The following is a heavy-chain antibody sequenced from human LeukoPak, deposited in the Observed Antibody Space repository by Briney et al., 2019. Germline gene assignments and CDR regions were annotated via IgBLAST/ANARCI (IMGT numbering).Heavy chain of an antibody. CDR2: IWYDGSNK. CDR1: GFTFSSYS. J-gene: IGHJ4*02. D-gene: IGHD6-13*01. Sequence: PGGSLRLSCAASGFTFSSYSMNWVRQAPGKGLEWVAVIWYDGSNKYYADSVKGRFTLSRDNSKNTLFLQMNSLRPEDTAVYFCARDLTQLALFDYWGQGTLVTVSS. V-gene: IGHV3-33*08. CDR3: ARDLTQLALFDY.